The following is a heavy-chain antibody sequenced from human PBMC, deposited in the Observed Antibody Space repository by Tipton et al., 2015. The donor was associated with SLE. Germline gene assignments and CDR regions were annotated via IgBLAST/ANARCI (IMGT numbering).Heavy chain of an antibody. J-gene: IGHJ4*02. CDR3: AKDTDFDY. CDR1: GFSFTSYA. CDR2: IYSAGST. Sequence: SLRLSCAASGFSFTSYAMNWVRQAPGKGLEWVSLIYSAGSTSYADSVKGRFTVSRDTSKNTLYLQMNSLRAEDTAVYYCAKDTDFDYRGQGSLVTVSS. V-gene: IGHV3-23*03.